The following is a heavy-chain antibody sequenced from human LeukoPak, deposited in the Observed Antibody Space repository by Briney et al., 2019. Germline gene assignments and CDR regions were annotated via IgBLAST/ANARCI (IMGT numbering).Heavy chain of an antibody. CDR1: GFTFSSYA. J-gene: IGHJ5*02. CDR2: ISYDGSNK. V-gene: IGHV3-30*01. Sequence: GRSLRLSCAASGFTFSSYAMHWVRQAPGKGLEWVAVISYDGSNKYYADSVKGRFTISRDNSKNTLYLQMNSLRAEDTAVYYCARDANLRDWLLYHWFDPWGQGTLVTVSS. CDR3: ARDANLRDWLLYHWFDP. D-gene: IGHD3/OR15-3a*01.